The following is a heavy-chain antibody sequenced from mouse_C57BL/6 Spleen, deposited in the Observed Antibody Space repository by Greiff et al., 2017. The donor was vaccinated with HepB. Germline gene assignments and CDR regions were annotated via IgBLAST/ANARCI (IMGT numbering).Heavy chain of an antibody. CDR1: GYTFTSYW. CDR3: ARKPGDYAMDY. CDR2: IDPSDSYT. Sequence: VQLQQPGAELVKPGASVKLSCKASGYTFTSYWMQWVKQRPGQGLEWIGEIDPSDSYTNYTQKFKGKATLTVDTSSSTAYMQLSSLTSEDSAVYYCARKPGDYAMDYWGQGTSVTVSS. V-gene: IGHV1-50*01. J-gene: IGHJ4*01.